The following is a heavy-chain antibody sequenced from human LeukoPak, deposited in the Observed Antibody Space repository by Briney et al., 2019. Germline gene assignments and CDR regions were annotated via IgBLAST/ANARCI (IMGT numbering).Heavy chain of an antibody. Sequence: ASVKVSCKASGYTFTGYYMHWVRPAPGQGLEWMGRINPNSGGTNYAQKFQGRVTMTRDTSISTAYMELSRLRSDDTAVYYCARESSVWYYHFWGQGTLVTASS. CDR1: GYTFTGYY. D-gene: IGHD6-19*01. CDR2: INPNSGGT. CDR3: ARESSVWYYHF. J-gene: IGHJ4*02. V-gene: IGHV1-2*06.